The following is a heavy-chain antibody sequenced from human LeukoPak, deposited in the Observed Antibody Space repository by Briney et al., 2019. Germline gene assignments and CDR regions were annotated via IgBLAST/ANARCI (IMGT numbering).Heavy chain of an antibody. CDR3: ARALIYNSGTPFDS. CDR2: INPKSGVT. V-gene: IGHV1-2*02. Sequence: ASVTVSCKASGYTFTVYFMHWVRQAPGQGPEWMGLINPKSGVTRYGQKFQGRVTMTRDTSINTVHMELTSLRSDDSAVYYCARALIYNSGTPFDSWGQGTLVTVSS. D-gene: IGHD1-1*01. CDR1: GYTFTVYF. J-gene: IGHJ4*02.